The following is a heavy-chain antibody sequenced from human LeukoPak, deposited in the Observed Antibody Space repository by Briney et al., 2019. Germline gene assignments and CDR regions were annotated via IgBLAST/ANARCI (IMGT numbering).Heavy chain of an antibody. CDR2: ISAYNGNT. J-gene: IGHJ5*02. CDR3: ARVDWFCSGGSCYSFDP. V-gene: IGHV1-18*01. Sequence: ASVKVSCKASGYTFTSYGISWVRQAPGQGLEWMGWISAYNGNTNYAQKLQGRVTKTTDTSTSTAYMELRSLRSDDTAVYYCARVDWFCSGGSCYSFDPWGQGTLVTVSS. D-gene: IGHD2-15*01. CDR1: GYTFTSYG.